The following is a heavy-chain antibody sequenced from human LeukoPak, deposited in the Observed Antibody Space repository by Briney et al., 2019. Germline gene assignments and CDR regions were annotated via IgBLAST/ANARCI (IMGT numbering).Heavy chain of an antibody. D-gene: IGHD1-14*01. CDR3: ARRRTRPEAFDV. Sequence: GESLKISCRGSGYSFTNYWIGWVRQLPGKGLEWMGVIYPGDSNTRYSPSLQGQVTISADKSINTAYLQWSSLKASDTAMYYCARRRTRPEAFDVWGQGTMVTVSS. CDR2: IYPGDSNT. J-gene: IGHJ3*01. CDR1: GYSFTNYW. V-gene: IGHV5-51*01.